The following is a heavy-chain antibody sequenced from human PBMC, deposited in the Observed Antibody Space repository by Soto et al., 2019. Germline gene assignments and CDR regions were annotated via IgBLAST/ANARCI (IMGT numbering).Heavy chain of an antibody. Sequence: QVQLVQSGAEVKKPGASVKVSCKASGYTFTSYDINWVRQATGQGLEWMGWMNPNSGNTGYAQKFQGRVTMTRNTCISTAYIGLSSLRSEDTAAYYCAREPDYYYGRDVWGQGTTVTVSS. J-gene: IGHJ6*02. CDR3: AREPDYYYGRDV. V-gene: IGHV1-8*01. CDR1: GYTFTSYD. CDR2: MNPNSGNT.